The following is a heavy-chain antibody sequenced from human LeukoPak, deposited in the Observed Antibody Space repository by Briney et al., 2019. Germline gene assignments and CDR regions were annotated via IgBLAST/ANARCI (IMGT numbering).Heavy chain of an antibody. J-gene: IGHJ3*02. Sequence: GGSLRLSCEASGFTFSRYSVNWVRQAPGKGLEWVSYISGGSSTIYYADSVKGRFTVSRDNAKNSLYLHMSSLRAEDTAVYYCARRTDDSSDDIWGQGTMVTVSS. CDR1: GFTFSRYS. V-gene: IGHV3-48*04. D-gene: IGHD6-25*01. CDR3: ARRTDDSSDDI. CDR2: ISGGSSTI.